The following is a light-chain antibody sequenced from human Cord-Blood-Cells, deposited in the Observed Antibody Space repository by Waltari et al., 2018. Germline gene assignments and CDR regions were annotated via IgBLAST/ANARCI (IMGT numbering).Light chain of an antibody. Sequence: QSALTQPASVSGSPGQSITIPCTGTSSDDGSYNLVSWYQQHPGKAPKLMIYEGSKRPSGVSNRFSGSKSGNTASLTISGLQAEDEADYYCCSYAGSSTYVFGTGTKVTVL. V-gene: IGLV2-23*01. CDR3: CSYAGSSTYV. J-gene: IGLJ1*01. CDR2: EGS. CDR1: SSDDGSYNL.